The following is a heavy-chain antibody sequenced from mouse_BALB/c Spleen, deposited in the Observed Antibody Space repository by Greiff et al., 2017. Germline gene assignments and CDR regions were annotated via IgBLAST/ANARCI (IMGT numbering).Heavy chain of an antibody. J-gene: IGHJ2*01. V-gene: IGHV5-12-2*01. CDR2: ISNGGGST. Sequence: EVHLVESGGGLVQPGGSLKLSCAASGFTFSSYTMSWVRQTPEKRLEWVAYISNGGGSTYYPDTVKGRFTISRDNAKNTLYLQMSSLKSEDTAMYYCARQAQVYFDYWGQGTTLTVSS. CDR3: ARQAQVYFDY. CDR1: GFTFSSYT.